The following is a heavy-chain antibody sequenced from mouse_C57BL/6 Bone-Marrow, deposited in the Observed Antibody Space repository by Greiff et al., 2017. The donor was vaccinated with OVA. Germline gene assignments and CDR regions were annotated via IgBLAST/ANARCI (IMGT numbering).Heavy chain of an antibody. V-gene: IGHV1-15*01. CDR1: GYTFTDYE. CDR2: IDPETGGT. J-gene: IGHJ1*03. CDR3: TFYYGSSYGYFDV. Sequence: QVQLQQSGAELVRPGASVTLSCKASGYTFTDYEMHWVKQTPVHGLEWIGAIDPETGGTAYNQKFKGKAILTADKSSSTAYMELRSLTSEDSAVYYCTFYYGSSYGYFDVWGTGTTVTVSS. D-gene: IGHD1-1*01.